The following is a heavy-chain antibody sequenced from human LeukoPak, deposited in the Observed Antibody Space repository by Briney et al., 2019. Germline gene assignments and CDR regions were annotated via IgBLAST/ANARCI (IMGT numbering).Heavy chain of an antibody. D-gene: IGHD1-20*01. CDR2: INPNSGAT. V-gene: IGHV1-2*02. Sequence: GASVKVSCKASAYTFINFFIHWVRQAPGQGLEWMGWINPNSGATSYSREFQDRGTMTRDTSLSTAYMELSRLRSDDTAIYFCATRPINCIITDCYVDNWGQGTLVTVSS. J-gene: IGHJ4*02. CDR3: ATRPINCIITDCYVDN. CDR1: AYTFINFF.